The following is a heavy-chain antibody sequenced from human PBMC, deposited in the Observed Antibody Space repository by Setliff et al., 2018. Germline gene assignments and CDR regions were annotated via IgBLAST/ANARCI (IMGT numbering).Heavy chain of an antibody. CDR1: GFTFSSYS. CDR2: ISSSSSTI. Sequence: PGGSLRLSCAASGFTFSSYSMNWVRQAPGKGLEWVSYISSSSSTIYYADSVKGRFTISRDNAKNSLYLQMNSLRAEDTAVYYCARVRYVFWSGSIDYWGQGTLVTVSS. CDR3: ARVRYVFWSGSIDY. J-gene: IGHJ4*02. D-gene: IGHD3-3*01. V-gene: IGHV3-48*01.